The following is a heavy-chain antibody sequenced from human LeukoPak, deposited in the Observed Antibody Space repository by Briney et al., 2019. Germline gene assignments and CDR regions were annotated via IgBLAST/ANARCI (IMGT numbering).Heavy chain of an antibody. Sequence: RGSLRPSCAASGFTFSSYAMSWVRQAPGKGLEWVSAISGSGGSTYYADSVKGRFTISRDNSKNTLYLQMNSLRAEDTAVYYCANHRLPLYDILTGSPGPVVDWGQGTLVTVSS. CDR3: ANHRLPLYDILTGSPGPVVD. CDR1: GFTFSSYA. D-gene: IGHD3-9*01. J-gene: IGHJ4*02. CDR2: ISGSGGST. V-gene: IGHV3-23*01.